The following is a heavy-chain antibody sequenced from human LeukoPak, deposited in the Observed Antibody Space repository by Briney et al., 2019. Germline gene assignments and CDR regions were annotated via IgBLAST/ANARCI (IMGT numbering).Heavy chain of an antibody. D-gene: IGHD5-18*01. CDR2: INDRGIAT. CDR1: GFTFSNYA. CDR3: AKGLKTAVGPYKGYHYYMDV. J-gene: IGHJ6*03. Sequence: GGSLRLSCAASGFTFSNYAMSWVRQAPGKGLEWVSTINDRGIATYYADSVKGRFTISRDNSKNTLSLQVSSLRAEDTAIYYCAKGLKTAVGPYKGYHYYMDVWGKGTTVTVSS. V-gene: IGHV3-23*01.